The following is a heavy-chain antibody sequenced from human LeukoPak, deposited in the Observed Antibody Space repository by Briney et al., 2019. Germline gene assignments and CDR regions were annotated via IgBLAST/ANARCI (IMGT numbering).Heavy chain of an antibody. CDR2: TYYRSKWYN. D-gene: IGHD3-9*01. J-gene: IGHJ6*03. CDR3: ARAAEYYDILTGYSHYYMDV. CDR1: GDGVSSNSAA. Sequence: SQTLSLTCAISGDGVSSNSAAWNWIRQSPSRGLEWLGRTYYRSKWYNDYAVSVKSRITINPDTSKNQFSLQLNSVTPEDTAVYYCARAAEYYDILTGYSHYYMDVWGKGTTVTVSS. V-gene: IGHV6-1*01.